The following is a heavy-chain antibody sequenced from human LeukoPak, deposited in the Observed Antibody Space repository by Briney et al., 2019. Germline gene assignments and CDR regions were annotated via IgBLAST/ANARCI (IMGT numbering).Heavy chain of an antibody. J-gene: IGHJ4*02. D-gene: IGHD6-13*01. V-gene: IGHV4-34*01. CDR2: VNHSGST. Sequence: SETQSLTCAVYSGSFSGDYWSWIRQPPGRGLEWIGEVNHSGSTNYNPSLKSRVTISVDTSKNQFSLKLTSVTAADTAVYYCVRQHLPEYYFDYWGQGTLVTVSS. CDR1: SGSFSGDY. CDR3: VRQHLPEYYFDY.